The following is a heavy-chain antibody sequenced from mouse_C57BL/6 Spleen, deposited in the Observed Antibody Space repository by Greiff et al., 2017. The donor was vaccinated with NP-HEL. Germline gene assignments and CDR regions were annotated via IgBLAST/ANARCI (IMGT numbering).Heavy chain of an antibody. CDR3: ASGLYGYDGPFAY. Sequence: DVKLVESEGGLVQPGSSMKLSCTASGFTFSDYYMAWVRQVPEKGLEWVANINYDGSSTYYLDSLKSRFIISRDNAKNILYLQMSSLKSEDTATYYCASGLYGYDGPFAYWGQGTLVTVSA. CDR2: INYDGSST. J-gene: IGHJ3*01. CDR1: GFTFSDYY. D-gene: IGHD2-2*01. V-gene: IGHV5-16*01.